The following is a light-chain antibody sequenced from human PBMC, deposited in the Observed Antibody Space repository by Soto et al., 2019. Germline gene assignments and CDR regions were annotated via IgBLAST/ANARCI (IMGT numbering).Light chain of an antibody. CDR2: GAS. V-gene: IGKV3-20*01. CDR3: QQYAGSPST. CDR1: QTVTSNY. Sequence: EIVLTQSPGTLSLSPGDRATLSCRASQTVTSNYLAWYQRKPGQAPRLLIYGASSRATDIPDRFSGSESGTDFTLTITRLEPEDFAVYFCQQYAGSPSTFGQGTKVEIK. J-gene: IGKJ1*01.